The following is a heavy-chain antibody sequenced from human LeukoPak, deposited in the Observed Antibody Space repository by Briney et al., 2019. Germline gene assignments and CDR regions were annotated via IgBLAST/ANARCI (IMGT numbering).Heavy chain of an antibody. D-gene: IGHD6-6*01. CDR1: RGSISSYH. V-gene: IGHV4-59*08. Sequence: SETLPLTCTVPRGSISSYHWSWIRQPPGKGLEWIGYIYYSESTNYNPSLKSRVTISVDTSKNQFSLKLSSVTAADTAVYYCARGYEYRFDPWGQGTLVTVSS. CDR3: ARGYEYRFDP. CDR2: IYYSEST. J-gene: IGHJ5*02.